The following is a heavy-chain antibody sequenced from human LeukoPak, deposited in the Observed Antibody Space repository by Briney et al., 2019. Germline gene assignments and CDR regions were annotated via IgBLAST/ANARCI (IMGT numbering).Heavy chain of an antibody. CDR3: ARVGYDSSGYYPIDY. J-gene: IGHJ4*02. D-gene: IGHD3-22*01. CDR2: ISGSGGST. V-gene: IGHV3-23*01. Sequence: PGGSLRLSCAASGFTFSSYAMSWVRQAPGKGLEWVSGISGSGGSTYYADSVKGRFTISRDNSKNTLYLQMNSLRAEDTAVYYCARVGYDSSGYYPIDYWGQGILVTVSS. CDR1: GFTFSSYA.